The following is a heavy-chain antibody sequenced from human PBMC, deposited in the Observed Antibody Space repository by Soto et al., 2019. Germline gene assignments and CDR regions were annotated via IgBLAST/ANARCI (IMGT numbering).Heavy chain of an antibody. V-gene: IGHV5-51*01. CDR3: ARLNAVFGVGVN. CDR2: IYPGDSET. D-gene: IGHD3-3*01. CDR1: GYTFTSYW. Sequence: EVQLVPSGAEIKKPGESLKISCQASGYTFTSYWIGWVRQKPGKGLEWMGIIYPGDSETLYSPSFQGQVSISADTSITTAYLQWNNLQASDTAMYYCARLNAVFGVGVNWGQGTLVTVSS. J-gene: IGHJ4*02.